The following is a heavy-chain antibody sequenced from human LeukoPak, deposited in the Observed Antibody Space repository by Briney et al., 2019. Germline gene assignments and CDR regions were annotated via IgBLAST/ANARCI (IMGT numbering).Heavy chain of an antibody. CDR1: GGSISSYY. J-gene: IGHJ6*02. CDR2: IYYSGST. V-gene: IGHV4-59*01. D-gene: IGHD2-2*01. Sequence: SETLSLTCTVSGGSISSYYWSWIRQPPGKGLEWIGYIYYSGSTNYNPSLKSRVTISVDTSKNQFSLKLSSVTAADTAVYYCARAIVVPAAQQYYYYYYGMDVWGQGTTVTVSS. CDR3: ARAIVVPAAQQYYYYYYGMDV.